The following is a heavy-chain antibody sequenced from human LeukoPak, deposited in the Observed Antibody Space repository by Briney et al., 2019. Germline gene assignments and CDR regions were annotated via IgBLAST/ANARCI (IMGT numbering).Heavy chain of an antibody. CDR3: ARFGTGLSDAFDI. CDR2: IYHSGST. D-gene: IGHD3-10*01. V-gene: IGHV4-30-2*01. Sequence: SETLSLTCTVSGGSISSGGYYWSWIRQPPGKGLERIGYIYHSGSTYYNPSLKSRVTISVDRSKNQFSLKLSSVTAADTAVYYCARFGTGLSDAFDIWGQGTMVTVSS. CDR1: GGSISSGGYY. J-gene: IGHJ3*02.